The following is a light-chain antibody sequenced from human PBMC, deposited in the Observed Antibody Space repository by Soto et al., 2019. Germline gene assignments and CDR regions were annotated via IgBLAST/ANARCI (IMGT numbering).Light chain of an antibody. CDR2: AAS. J-gene: IGKJ2*01. CDR3: QQSSNSPMYT. Sequence: DIQMTQSPSSLSASVGDRVTITCRASQSIAYYLYWFQQKPGKAPKLLIYAASSLQSGVPSRFSGSGSGTDFTLTISSLQPEDFATYYCQQSSNSPMYTFGQGTKLYVK. CDR1: QSIAYY. V-gene: IGKV1-39*01.